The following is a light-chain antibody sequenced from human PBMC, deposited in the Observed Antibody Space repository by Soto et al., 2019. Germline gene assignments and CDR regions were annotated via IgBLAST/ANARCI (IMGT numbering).Light chain of an antibody. CDR2: DAS. CDR3: QQYNRWPFT. CDR1: QSVSNY. V-gene: IGKV3-11*01. Sequence: EIVLTQSPATLSLSPGERATLACRASQSVSNYLAWFQHKPGQAPRLLIYDASNRATGIPARFSGSGSGTEFTLTISSLQSGDFAVYYCQQYNRWPFTFGPGTKVDIK. J-gene: IGKJ3*01.